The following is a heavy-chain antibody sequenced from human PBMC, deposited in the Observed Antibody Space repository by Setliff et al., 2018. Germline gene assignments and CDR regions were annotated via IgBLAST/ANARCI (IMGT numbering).Heavy chain of an antibody. V-gene: IGHV4-38-2*02. CDR2: IYHSGST. CDR3: ARDHGRITMVRGVL. D-gene: IGHD3-10*01. CDR1: GYSISSGYY. J-gene: IGHJ4*02. Sequence: SETLSLTCAVSGYSISSGYYWGWIRQPPGKGLEWIGSIYHSGSTYYNPSLKSRVTISVDTSKNQFSLKLSSVTAAYTAVYYCARDHGRITMVRGVLWGQGTLVTVSS.